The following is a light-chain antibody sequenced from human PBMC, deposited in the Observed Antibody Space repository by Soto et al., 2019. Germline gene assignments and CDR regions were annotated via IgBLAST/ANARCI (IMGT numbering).Light chain of an antibody. Sequence: QSALTQPASVSGSPGQSITISCTGTSSDVGSYNYVSWYQQHPGKAPKLMIYDVTNRPSGVSNRFSGSKSGNTASLTISGLQAEDEADYYCSSYTRSSTLDVVFGGGTKLTVL. J-gene: IGLJ2*01. CDR1: SSDVGSYNY. V-gene: IGLV2-14*01. CDR3: SSYTRSSTLDVV. CDR2: DVT.